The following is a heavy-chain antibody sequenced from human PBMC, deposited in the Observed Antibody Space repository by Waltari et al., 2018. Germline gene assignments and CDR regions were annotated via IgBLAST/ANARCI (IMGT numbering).Heavy chain of an antibody. J-gene: IGHJ3*01. CDR2: VSYNGAT. Sequence: QLQLQESGPGLGKPSETLSLTCNVSGGPITSNRHYWAWIRQPPGQGLEWIATVSYNGATYSSMSLKSRVTVSRDTSKNHLSLKLGSVTAADTAVYYCATYIGASIGTAAFDVWGQGTMVTVSS. CDR3: ATYIGASIGTAAFDV. D-gene: IGHD5-12*01. V-gene: IGHV4-39*02. CDR1: GGPITSNRHY.